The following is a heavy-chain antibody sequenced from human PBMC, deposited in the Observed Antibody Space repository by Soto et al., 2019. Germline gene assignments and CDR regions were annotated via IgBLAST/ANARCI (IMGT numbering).Heavy chain of an antibody. V-gene: IGHV2-26*01. CDR1: GFSLSNARMG. CDR3: ARHGRGVGARPLDY. Sequence: QVTLKESGRVLVKPTETLTLTCTVSGFSLSNARMGVSWIRQPPGKALEWLAHIFSNDEKSYSTSLKSRPTISKDTSKSRVVLTMTNMDPVDTATYYCARHGRGVGARPLDYRGQGTLVTVSS. J-gene: IGHJ4*02. CDR2: IFSNDEK. D-gene: IGHD1-26*01.